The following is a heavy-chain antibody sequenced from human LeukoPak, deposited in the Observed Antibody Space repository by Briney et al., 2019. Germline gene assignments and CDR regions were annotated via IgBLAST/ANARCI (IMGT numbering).Heavy chain of an antibody. Sequence: SETLSLTCAVSGASMNGRYWSWIRQSPGRGLEWIAYIYYNGNTNYNPSLRSRVSISVDMSKNQFSLKLTSVTAADTAVYYCARYDPSDYGTIVLYYGVYFEYRGPVIFVSVSS. CDR3: ARYDPSDYGTIVLYYGVYFEY. D-gene: IGHD4/OR15-4a*01. CDR1: GASMNGRY. CDR2: IYYNGNT. V-gene: IGHV4-59*08. J-gene: IGHJ4*01.